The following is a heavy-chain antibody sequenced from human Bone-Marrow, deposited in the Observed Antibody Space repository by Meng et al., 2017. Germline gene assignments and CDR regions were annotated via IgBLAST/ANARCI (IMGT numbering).Heavy chain of an antibody. D-gene: IGHD3-3*01. CDR3: ARAAYDIWSGYAP. CDR2: IYHDGST. J-gene: IGHJ5*02. V-gene: IGHV4-4*02. CDR1: GASISSSHW. Sequence: QEPGPGLGKPSVTLPLPCAVSGASISSSHWWGWVRQPPGKGLEWIGEIYHDGSTNYTPSLKSRVTISVDKSKNQFSLKLSSVTAADTAVYYCARAAYDIWSGYAPWGQGSLVTVSS.